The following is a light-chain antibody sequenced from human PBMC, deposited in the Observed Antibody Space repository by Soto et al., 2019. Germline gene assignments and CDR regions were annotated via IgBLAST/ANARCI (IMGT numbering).Light chain of an antibody. CDR3: QQSYSTPL. V-gene: IGKV1-39*01. CDR2: AAS. CDR1: QSISSD. J-gene: IGKJ2*01. Sequence: DIQMTQSPSSLSASVGDRVTITCRASQSISSDLHWYQQKPGKATKLLIYAASSLQRGVPSRFSSSGYGTDFTLTISSLPPEAVATYYCQQSYSTPLFGQGTKLQIK.